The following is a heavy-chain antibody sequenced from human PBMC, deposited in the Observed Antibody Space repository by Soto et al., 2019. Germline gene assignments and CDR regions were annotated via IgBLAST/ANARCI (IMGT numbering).Heavy chain of an antibody. V-gene: IGHV3-53*01. CDR3: ARSSYTVTYSGRFLDY. D-gene: IGHD2-15*01. CDR1: GFTVSSTY. Sequence: PGGSLRLSCAASGFTVSSTYLTWVRQAPGKGLEWVAILYTGTDTVYADSVKGRFTISRDSSKNTFYLQMNSLRAEDTAMYFCARSSYTVTYSGRFLDYWGQGSLVTVSS. CDR2: LYTGTDT. J-gene: IGHJ4*02.